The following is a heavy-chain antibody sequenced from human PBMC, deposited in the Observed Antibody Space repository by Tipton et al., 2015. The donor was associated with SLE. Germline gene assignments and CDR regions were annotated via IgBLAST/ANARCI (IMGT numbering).Heavy chain of an antibody. V-gene: IGHV4-38-2*02. J-gene: IGHJ5*02. CDR2: IYHSGSP. CDR3: ARDRDDSSGSLFDP. D-gene: IGHD3-22*01. CDR1: GYSISSGYY. Sequence: TLSLTCAVSGYSISSGYYWGGIRPPPGKRLEWIGSIYHSGSPYYNPSLKSRVTMSVDTSKNQFSLKLSSVTAADTAVYYCARDRDDSSGSLFDPWGQGTLVTVSS.